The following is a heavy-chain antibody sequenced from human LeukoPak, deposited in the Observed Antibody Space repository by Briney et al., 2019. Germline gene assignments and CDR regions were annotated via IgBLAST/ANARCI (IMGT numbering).Heavy chain of an antibody. J-gene: IGHJ4*02. Sequence: PSETLSLTCAVYGGSFSGYYWSWIRQPPGKGLEWIGEINHSGSTNYNPSLKSRVTISVDTSKNQFSLRLNSVTAADTAVYYCARGPAIFYYLDYWGQGALVIVSS. CDR3: ARGPAIFYYLDY. V-gene: IGHV4-34*01. CDR2: INHSGST. D-gene: IGHD3-3*02. CDR1: GGSFSGYY.